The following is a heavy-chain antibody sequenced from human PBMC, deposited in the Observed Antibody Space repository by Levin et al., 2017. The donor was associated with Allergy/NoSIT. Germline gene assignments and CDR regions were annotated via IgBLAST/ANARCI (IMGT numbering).Heavy chain of an antibody. D-gene: IGHD3-10*01. Sequence: ETLSLTCAASGFTFSSYWMHWVRQGPGKGLVWVSRINNDGSDTTYADSVKGRFTISRDNAKNTLYLQMNSLRTEDTAVYYCARYFGSGTYTFDYWGQGTLVTVSS. J-gene: IGHJ4*02. V-gene: IGHV3-74*01. CDR3: ARYFGSGTYTFDY. CDR1: GFTFSSYW. CDR2: INNDGSDT.